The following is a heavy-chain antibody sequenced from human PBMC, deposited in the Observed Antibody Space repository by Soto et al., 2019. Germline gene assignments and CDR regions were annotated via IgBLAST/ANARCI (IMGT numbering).Heavy chain of an antibody. J-gene: IGHJ5*02. CDR3: VRRHVSATGIDWFDP. CDR1: GGSISSYY. D-gene: IGHD6-13*01. Sequence: SETLSLTCTVSGGSISSYYWSWIRQPPGKGLEWIGYMYYGGRTNYNPSLKSRVTITRDTSASTAYMELSSLRSEDTAVYYCVRRHVSATGIDWFDPWGQGTLVTVSS. V-gene: IGHV4-59*03. CDR2: MYYGGRT.